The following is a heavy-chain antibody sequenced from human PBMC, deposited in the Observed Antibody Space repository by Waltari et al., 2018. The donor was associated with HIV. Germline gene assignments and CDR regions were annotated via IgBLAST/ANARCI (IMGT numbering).Heavy chain of an antibody. Sequence: QVQLQESGPGLVKPSETLSLTCAVSGYSISSGYYWGWIRQPPGKGLEWIGSIYHSGSTYYNPSLKSRVTISVDTSKNQFSLKLSSVTAADTAVYYCARVGLTATNNWFDPWGQGTLVTVSS. D-gene: IGHD2-21*02. J-gene: IGHJ5*02. CDR3: ARVGLTATNNWFDP. V-gene: IGHV4-38-2*01. CDR2: IYHSGST. CDR1: GYSISSGYY.